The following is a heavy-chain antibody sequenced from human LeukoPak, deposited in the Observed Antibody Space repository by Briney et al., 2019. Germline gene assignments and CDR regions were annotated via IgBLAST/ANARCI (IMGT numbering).Heavy chain of an antibody. Sequence: ASVKVSCKASGYSFSGYYMHWVRQAPGQGLEWMGWINPNSGGTTYAQNFQGRVTMTRDASISTTCMELNRLTSDDTAVYFCARSSGAYYYYMDVWGKGTTVTVSS. J-gene: IGHJ6*03. CDR2: INPNSGGT. CDR3: ARSSGAYYYYMDV. V-gene: IGHV1-2*02. CDR1: GYSFSGYY. D-gene: IGHD6-25*01.